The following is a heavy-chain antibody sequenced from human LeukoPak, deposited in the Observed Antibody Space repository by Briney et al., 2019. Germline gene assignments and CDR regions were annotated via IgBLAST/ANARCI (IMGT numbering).Heavy chain of an antibody. V-gene: IGHV1-2*02. Sequence: ASVKVSCKASGYILTGDYMHWVRQAPGQGLEWMGWINPNSGGTNYAQKFQGRVTMTRDTSISTAYMELSRLRSDDTAVYYCVRTLAAAAGILWFDPWGQGTLVTVSS. CDR2: INPNSGGT. J-gene: IGHJ5*02. D-gene: IGHD6-13*01. CDR1: GYILTGDY. CDR3: VRTLAAAAGILWFDP.